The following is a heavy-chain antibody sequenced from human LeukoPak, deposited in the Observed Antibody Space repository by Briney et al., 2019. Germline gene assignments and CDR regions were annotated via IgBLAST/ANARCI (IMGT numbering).Heavy chain of an antibody. CDR2: IYTSGST. CDR1: GGSISSYY. D-gene: IGHD3-10*01. J-gene: IGHJ5*02. CDR3: ARGIYYYGSGGGVNWFDP. V-gene: IGHV4-4*07. Sequence: SETLSLTCTVSGGSISSYYWSWIRQPAGKGLEWIGRIYTSGSTNYNPSLKSRVTMSVDTSKNQFSLKLSSVTAADTAVYYCARGIYYYGSGGGVNWFDPWGQGTLVTVSS.